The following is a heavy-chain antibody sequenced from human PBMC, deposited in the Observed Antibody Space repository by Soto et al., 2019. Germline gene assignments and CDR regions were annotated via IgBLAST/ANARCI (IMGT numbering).Heavy chain of an antibody. CDR1: GGTFSSYA. D-gene: IGHD6-6*01. V-gene: IGHV1-69*13. J-gene: IGHJ6*02. CDR2: IIPIFGTA. CDR3: ARPNSSSSAIYYYYYGMDV. Sequence: SVKVSRKASGGTFSSYAISWVRQAPGQGLEWMGGIIPIFGTANYAQKFQGRVTITADESTSTAYMELSSLRSEDTAVYYCARPNSSSSAIYYYYYGMDVWGQGTTVTVSS.